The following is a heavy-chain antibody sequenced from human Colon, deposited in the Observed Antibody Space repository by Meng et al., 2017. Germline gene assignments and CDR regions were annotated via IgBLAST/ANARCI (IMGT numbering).Heavy chain of an antibody. CDR3: ARAVVRGVDADAFDI. J-gene: IGHJ3*02. CDR2: IYTSGST. D-gene: IGHD3-10*01. Sequence: SETLSLTFTVSGDSISSGSYFWSWIRQPAGKGLEWIGRIYTSGSTNYNPSLESPVTISVYTSRNQFSLKLISVTAADTAVYYCARAVVRGVDADAFDIWGQGTVVTVSS. CDR1: GDSISSGSYF. V-gene: IGHV4-61*02.